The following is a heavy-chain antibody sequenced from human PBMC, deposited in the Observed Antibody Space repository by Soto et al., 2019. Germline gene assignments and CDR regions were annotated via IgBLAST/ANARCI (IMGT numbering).Heavy chain of an antibody. V-gene: IGHV1-69*13. CDR1: GGAFSSYS. Sequence: SVKLSWKASGGAFSSYSISWVRQAPGQGLEWMGGIIPIFGTANYAQKFQGRVTITADESTSTAYMELSSLRSEDTAVYYCARGSTIFGVVIIDYYYYGMDVWRQGTTVTVSS. D-gene: IGHD3-3*01. CDR3: ARGSTIFGVVIIDYYYYGMDV. J-gene: IGHJ6*02. CDR2: IIPIFGTA.